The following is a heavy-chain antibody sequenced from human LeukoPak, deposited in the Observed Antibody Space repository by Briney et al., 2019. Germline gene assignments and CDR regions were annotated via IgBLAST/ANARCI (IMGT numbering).Heavy chain of an antibody. CDR3: ARSVKMPTIVH. CDR1: GYTFTRYD. J-gene: IGHJ4*02. CDR2: INPSGGST. V-gene: IGHV1-46*03. Sequence: ASVKASCKASGYTFTRYDMHWVRQAPGQGLQWMGIINPSGGSTSYAQKFQGRVTMTRDTSTSTVYMELSSLRSDDTAIYYCARSVKMPTIVHWGQGTLVTVSS. D-gene: IGHD5-24*01.